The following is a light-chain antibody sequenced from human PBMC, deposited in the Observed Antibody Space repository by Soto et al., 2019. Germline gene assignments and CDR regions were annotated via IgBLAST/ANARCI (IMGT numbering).Light chain of an antibody. CDR1: QSVAKNY. CDR3: HQYAYSPLT. CDR2: DAS. J-gene: IGKJ4*01. Sequence: EVVLTQSPGTLSLSPGERATLSCRASQSVAKNYLAWYQQKPGQTPRLLIYDASSRATGIPDRFSGSGSGTDFTLTINRLEPEDFAVFYCHQYAYSPLTFGGGTKVEIK. V-gene: IGKV3-20*01.